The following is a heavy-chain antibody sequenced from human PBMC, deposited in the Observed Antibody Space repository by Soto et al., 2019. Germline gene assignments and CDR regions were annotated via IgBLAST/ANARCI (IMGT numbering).Heavy chain of an antibody. Sequence: PGGSLRLSCAASGFTFSSYGMHWVRQAPGKGLEWVAVIWFDGSNKYYADSVEGRFTISRDNSKNTLYLQMNSLRAEETAVYYCARDRVGPTPFYGMDIWGQRTTFTASS. D-gene: IGHD1-26*01. CDR1: GFTFSSYG. CDR3: ARDRVGPTPFYGMDI. J-gene: IGHJ6*02. CDR2: IWFDGSNK. V-gene: IGHV3-33*01.